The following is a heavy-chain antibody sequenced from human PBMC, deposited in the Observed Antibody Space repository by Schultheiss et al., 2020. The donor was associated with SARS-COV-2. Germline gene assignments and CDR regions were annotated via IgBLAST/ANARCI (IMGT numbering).Heavy chain of an antibody. V-gene: IGHV4-31*01. D-gene: IGHD4-17*01. CDR1: GGSISSGGYY. CDR2: IYYSGST. Sequence: SETLSLTCTVSGGSISSGGYYWSWIRQHPGKGLEWIGYIYYSGSTYYNPSLKSLVTISVDTSKNQFSLKLSSVTAADTAVYYCARPGTTVTTRNYYYYMDVWGKGTTVTVSS. CDR3: ARPGTTVTTRNYYYYMDV. J-gene: IGHJ6*03.